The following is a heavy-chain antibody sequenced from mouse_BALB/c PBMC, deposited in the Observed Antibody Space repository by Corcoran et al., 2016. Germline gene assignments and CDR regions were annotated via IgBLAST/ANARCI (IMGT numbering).Heavy chain of an antibody. CDR3: ARGSTMITTRAMDY. Sequence: EIQLQQSGPELMKPGASVKISCKASGYSFTSYYMHWVKQSHGKSLEWIGYIDPFNGGTSYNQKFKGKATLTVDKSSSTAYMHLSSLTSDDSAVYYCARGSTMITTRAMDYWGQGTSVTVSS. CDR1: GYSFTSYY. J-gene: IGHJ4*01. V-gene: IGHV1S135*01. D-gene: IGHD2-4*01. CDR2: IDPFNGGT.